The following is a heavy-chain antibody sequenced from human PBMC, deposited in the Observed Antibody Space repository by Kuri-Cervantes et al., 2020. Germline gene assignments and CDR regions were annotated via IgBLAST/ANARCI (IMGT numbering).Heavy chain of an antibody. D-gene: IGHD5-12*01. CDR2: IRQDGSVK. CDR1: GFTFTFYW. J-gene: IGHJ4*02. V-gene: IGHV3-7*03. Sequence: GGSLRLSCAASGFTFTFYWMTWVRQAPGKGLERVADIRQDGSVKYYVDSVKGRFTISRDNSRNTLYLQMNSLRAEDTAFYYCARQSPNSGSDYWGQGTLVTVSS. CDR3: ARQSPNSGSDY.